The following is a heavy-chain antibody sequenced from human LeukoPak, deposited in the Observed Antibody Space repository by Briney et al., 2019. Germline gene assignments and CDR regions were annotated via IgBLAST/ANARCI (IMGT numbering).Heavy chain of an antibody. J-gene: IGHJ5*02. CDR1: GGSISSYY. CDR3: ASTYDDSSVYWFDP. D-gene: IGHD3-22*01. CDR2: IYYSGST. V-gene: IGHV4-59*08. Sequence: SETLSLTCTVSGGSISSYYWSWIRQPPGKGLEWIGYIYYSGSTNYNPSLKSRVTISVDTSKNQFSLKLSPVTAADTAVYYCASTYDDSSVYWFDPWGQGTLVTVSS.